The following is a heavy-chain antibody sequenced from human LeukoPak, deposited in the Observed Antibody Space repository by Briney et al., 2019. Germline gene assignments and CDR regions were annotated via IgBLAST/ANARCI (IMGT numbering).Heavy chain of an antibody. D-gene: IGHD1/OR15-1a*01. J-gene: IGHJ4*02. CDR3: VRDRHWTNDWVFDY. Sequence: PSETLSLTCTVSGGSISPYYWSWIRQPPGKGLEWIGYVYYTGSTVYNPSLKSRVTISVDTSKNQFSLKLSSVAAADTAVYYCVRDRHWTNDWVFDYWGQRTLVTVSS. CDR2: VYYTGST. CDR1: GGSISPYY. V-gene: IGHV4-59*01.